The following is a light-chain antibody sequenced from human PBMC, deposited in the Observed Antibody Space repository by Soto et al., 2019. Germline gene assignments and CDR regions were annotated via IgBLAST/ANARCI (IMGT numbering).Light chain of an antibody. CDR2: AAS. CDR3: HQSYKIPRT. CDR1: QSISNY. J-gene: IGKJ5*01. Sequence: DILMTQSPSSLSSSVGDRVTITCRASQSISNYLNWYQQKPGKAPNLLIYAASTLQSGVPSRFSGGGSETDFTLTISSLQPEDFATYYCHQSYKIPRTFGQGTRLEIK. V-gene: IGKV1-39*01.